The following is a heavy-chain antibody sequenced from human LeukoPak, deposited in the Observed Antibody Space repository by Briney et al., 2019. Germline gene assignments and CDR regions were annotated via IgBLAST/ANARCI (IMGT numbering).Heavy chain of an antibody. CDR3: GRGGYSYGFDY. V-gene: IGHV4-61*02. J-gene: IGHJ4*02. CDR2: IYTSGST. Sequence: SHTLSLPCTVSGGSMSSGSDYWSWIRQPAGKGLEWIGRIYTSGSTNYNPSLKSRVTISVDTSKNQFSLKLSSVTAADTAVYYCGRGGYSYGFDYWGQGTLVTVSS. D-gene: IGHD5-18*01. CDR1: GGSMSSGSDY.